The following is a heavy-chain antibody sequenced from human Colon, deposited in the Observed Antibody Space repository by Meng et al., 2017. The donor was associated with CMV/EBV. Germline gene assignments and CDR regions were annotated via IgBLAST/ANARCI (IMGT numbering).Heavy chain of an antibody. V-gene: IGHV3-23*01. Sequence: GESLKISCAASGFTFDDYAMHWVRQAPGKGLEWVSSISGSTTTTAYADSVKGRFTISRDNSESTVHLQMNSLRAEDTALYYCARASWAAASTGWLDPWGQGTLVTVSS. CDR1: GFTFDDYA. J-gene: IGHJ5*02. CDR3: ARASWAAASTGWLDP. D-gene: IGHD6-13*01. CDR2: ISGSTTTT.